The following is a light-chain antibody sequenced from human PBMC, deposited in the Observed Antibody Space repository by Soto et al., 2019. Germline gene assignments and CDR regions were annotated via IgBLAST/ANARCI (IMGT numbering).Light chain of an antibody. V-gene: IGKV1-39*01. CDR3: LLSDNTRFT. CDR1: QSINSF. Sequence: DIQMTQSPSSLSASEGDRVTITCRASQSINSFLNWYQQKSGKAPKLLIYDASTLQSGVPSRFSGSGSETGFTLTINHLQPDDFGIYCLLLSDNTRFTFGPGTKVD. CDR2: DAS. J-gene: IGKJ3*01.